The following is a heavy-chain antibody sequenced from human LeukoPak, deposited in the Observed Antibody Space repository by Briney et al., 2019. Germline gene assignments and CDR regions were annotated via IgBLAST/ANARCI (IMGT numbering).Heavy chain of an antibody. CDR2: IIPIFGTA. Sequence: SVKVSCKASGGTFRTYAISWVRQAPGQGLEWMGGIIPIFGTANYAQKFQGRVTITADESTSAAYMELSSLRSEDAAVYYCARDFSSWYERPHTGFDYWGQGTLVTVSS. D-gene: IGHD6-13*01. J-gene: IGHJ4*02. CDR1: GGTFRTYA. V-gene: IGHV1-69*13. CDR3: ARDFSSWYERPHTGFDY.